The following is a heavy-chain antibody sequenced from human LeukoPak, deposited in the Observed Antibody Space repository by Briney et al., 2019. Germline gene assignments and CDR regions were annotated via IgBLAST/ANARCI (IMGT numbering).Heavy chain of an antibody. J-gene: IGHJ4*01. CDR2: IRGSGGST. Sequence: GGSLRLSCAASGFTFSSYAMRWVRQAPGKGLEWVSAIRGSGGSTSCADSVKGRFTISRDNSNNTLYLQMNSLRAEDTAVYYCAKGDYVWGSYRYTSFDYWGQGTLVTVSS. CDR3: AKGDYVWGSYRYTSFDY. V-gene: IGHV3-23*01. CDR1: GFTFSSYA. D-gene: IGHD3-16*02.